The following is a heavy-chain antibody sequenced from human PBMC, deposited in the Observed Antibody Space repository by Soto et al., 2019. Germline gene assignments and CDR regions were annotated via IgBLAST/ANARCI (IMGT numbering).Heavy chain of an antibody. J-gene: IGHJ4*02. D-gene: IGHD2-8*01. CDR2: ISYDGSNK. CDR3: AKDLDCTNGVCYTGVFDY. Sequence: GGSLRLSCAASGFTFSSYGMHWFRQAPGKGLEWVAVISYDGSNKYYADSVKGRFTISRDNSKNTLYLQMNSLRAEDTAVYYCAKDLDCTNGVCYTGVFDYWGQGT. V-gene: IGHV3-30*18. CDR1: GFTFSSYG.